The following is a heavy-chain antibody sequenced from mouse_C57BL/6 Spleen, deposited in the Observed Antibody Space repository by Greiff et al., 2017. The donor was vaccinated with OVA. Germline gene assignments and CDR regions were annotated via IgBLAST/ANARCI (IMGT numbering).Heavy chain of an antibody. CDR1: GYAFSSYW. J-gene: IGHJ2*01. CDR3: ARWGYYGSAYYFDY. D-gene: IGHD1-1*01. V-gene: IGHV1-80*01. CDR2: IYPGDGDT. Sequence: VQLQQSGAELVKPGASVKISCKASGYAFSSYWMNWVKQRPGKGLEWIGQIYPGDGDTNYNGKFKGKATLTADKSSSTAYMQLSSLTSEDSAVYFCARWGYYGSAYYFDYWGQGTTLTVSS.